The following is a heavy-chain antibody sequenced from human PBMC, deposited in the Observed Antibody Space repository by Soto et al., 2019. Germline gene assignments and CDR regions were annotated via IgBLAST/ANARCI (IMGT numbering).Heavy chain of an antibody. J-gene: IGHJ3*02. D-gene: IGHD6-6*01. CDR2: INTDGSTT. CDR3: ARPRSMSSSGFDI. V-gene: IGHV3-74*01. CDR1: GFTFSSHW. Sequence: GGSLRLSCAASGFTFSSHWIHWVRQAPGQGLVGVSRINTDGSTTSYADSVKGRFTISRDNAKNTLYLQMNSLRAEDTAVYYCARPRSMSSSGFDIWGQGTMVTVSS.